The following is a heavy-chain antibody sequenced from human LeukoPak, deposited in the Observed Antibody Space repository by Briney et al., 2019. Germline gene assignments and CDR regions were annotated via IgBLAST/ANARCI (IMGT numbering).Heavy chain of an antibody. CDR1: GDSVSSNSAA. CDR3: ARTSIAAAGPDY. Sequence: SQTLSLTCAISGDSVSSNSAAWNWIRQSPSRGLEWLGRTYYRSKWYNDYAVSVKSRITINPDTSKNQFSLKLSSVTAADTAVYYCARTSIAAAGPDYWGQGTLVTVSS. CDR2: TYYRSKWYN. D-gene: IGHD6-13*01. J-gene: IGHJ4*02. V-gene: IGHV6-1*01.